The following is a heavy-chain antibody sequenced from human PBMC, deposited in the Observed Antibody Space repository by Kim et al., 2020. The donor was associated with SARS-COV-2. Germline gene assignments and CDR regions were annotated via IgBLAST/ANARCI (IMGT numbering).Heavy chain of an antibody. D-gene: IGHD3-16*01. Sequence: SVKVSCKASGGTFSSYAISWVRQAPGQGLEWMGGIIPIFGTANYAQKFQGRVTITADESTSTAYMELSSLRSEDTAVYYCARESLGELFDGPESPKFDYWGQGTLVTFSS. CDR1: GGTFSSYA. J-gene: IGHJ4*02. V-gene: IGHV1-69*13. CDR2: IIPIFGTA. CDR3: ARESLGELFDGPESPKFDY.